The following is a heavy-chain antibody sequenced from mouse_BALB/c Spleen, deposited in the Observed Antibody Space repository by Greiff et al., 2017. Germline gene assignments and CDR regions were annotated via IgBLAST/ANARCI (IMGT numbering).Heavy chain of an antibody. CDR3: ARRGTYFDY. CDR2: ISYSGST. CDR1: GYSITSDYA. J-gene: IGHJ2*01. Sequence: DVQLQESGPGLVKPSQSLSLTCTVTGYSITSDYAWNWIRQFPGNKLEWMGYISYSGSTSYNPSLKSRISITRDTSKNQFFLQLNSVTTEDTATYYCARRGTYFDYWGQGTTLTVSS. V-gene: IGHV3-2*02. D-gene: IGHD3-3*01.